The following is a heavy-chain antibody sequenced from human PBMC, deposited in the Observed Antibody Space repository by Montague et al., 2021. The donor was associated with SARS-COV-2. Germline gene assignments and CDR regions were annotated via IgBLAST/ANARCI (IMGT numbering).Heavy chain of an antibody. V-gene: IGHV3-49*04. CDR2: IRSKAYGGTT. CDR3: TSSILLWFGELRTGMDV. Sequence: SLRLSCAASGFPFGDYAMTWVRQAPGKGLEWVSFIRSKAYGGTTEYAASVKGRFTISRDGSKSIAYLQMNSLKTEDTAVYYCTSSILLWFGELRTGMDVWGQGTTVTVSS. J-gene: IGHJ6*02. D-gene: IGHD3-10*01. CDR1: GFPFGDYA.